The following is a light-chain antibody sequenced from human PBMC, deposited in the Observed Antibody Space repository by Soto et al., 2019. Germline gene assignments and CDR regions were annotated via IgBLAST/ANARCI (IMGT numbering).Light chain of an antibody. Sequence: QSVLTQPASVSGSPGQSLTISCTGDISDVGGYEYVSWYQQHPDKAPKLLIYEVSNRPSGVSVRFSGSKSGNTASLTISGLQAEDEAAHYCSSYTSSTTLGVFGTGTKVTVL. CDR1: ISDVGGYEY. CDR2: EVS. CDR3: SSYTSSTTLGV. V-gene: IGLV2-14*01. J-gene: IGLJ1*01.